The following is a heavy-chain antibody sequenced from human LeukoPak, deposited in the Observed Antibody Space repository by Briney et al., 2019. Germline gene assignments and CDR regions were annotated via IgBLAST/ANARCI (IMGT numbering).Heavy chain of an antibody. CDR2: IIPIFGTA. V-gene: IGHV1-69*05. J-gene: IGHJ5*02. Sequence: SVKVSCKTSGGTFSSYAISWVRQAPGQGLEWMGRIIPIFGTANYAQKFQGRVTITTDESTSTAYMELSSLRSEDTAVYYCARMISGSPEGYWFDPWGQGALVTLSS. D-gene: IGHD1-26*01. CDR3: ARMISGSPEGYWFDP. CDR1: GGTFSSYA.